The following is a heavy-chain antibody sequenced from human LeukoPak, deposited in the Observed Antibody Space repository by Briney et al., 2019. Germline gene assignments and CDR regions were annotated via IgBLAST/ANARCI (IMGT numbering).Heavy chain of an antibody. CDR2: IHYSGST. D-gene: IGHD3-3*01. J-gene: IGHJ5*02. V-gene: IGHV4-59*01. CDR3: ARGSRVSIFGVVIEGNWFDP. CDR1: GGSISTYY. Sequence: SETLSLTCTVSGGSISTYYWTWIRQPPGKGLEWIGYIHYSGSTHYNPSLRSRVTLSVDTSKNQFSLKLSSVTAADTAVYYCARGSRVSIFGVVIEGNWFDPWGQGTLVTVSS.